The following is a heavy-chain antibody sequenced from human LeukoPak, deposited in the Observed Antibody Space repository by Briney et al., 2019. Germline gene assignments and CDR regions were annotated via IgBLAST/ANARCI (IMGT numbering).Heavy chain of an antibody. CDR1: GYTFTSYG. J-gene: IGHJ4*02. D-gene: IGHD4-17*01. CDR3: ARATRGYGDYDY. V-gene: IGHV1-18*01. CDR2: ISAYNGNT. Sequence: ASVKVSCKASGYTFTSYGISWVRQAPGQGLELMGWISAYNGNTNYAQNLQGRVTMTTDTSTSTAYMELRSLRSDGTAVYYCARATRGYGDYDYWGQGTLVTVSS.